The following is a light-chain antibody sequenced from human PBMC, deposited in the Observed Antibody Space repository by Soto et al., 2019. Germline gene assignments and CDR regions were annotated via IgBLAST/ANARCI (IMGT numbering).Light chain of an antibody. CDR2: DAS. Sequence: EIVLTQSPGTLSLSPGERATLSCRASPSVTSNLAWYQQALGQAPRLLIYDASNRAAGIPARFSGSGSGTDFTLTISSLEPEDFAVYYCQQRSNWPWTFGQGTKVDI. CDR1: PSVTSN. J-gene: IGKJ1*01. CDR3: QQRSNWPWT. V-gene: IGKV3-11*01.